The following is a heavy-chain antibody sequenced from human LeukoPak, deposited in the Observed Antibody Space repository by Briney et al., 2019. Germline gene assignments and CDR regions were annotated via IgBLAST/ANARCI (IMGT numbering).Heavy chain of an antibody. D-gene: IGHD2/OR15-2a*01. V-gene: IGHV4-34*01. CDR2: INHSGST. Sequence: SETLSLTCTVSVGSISSYYWSWIRQPPGKGLEWIGEINHSGSTNYNPSLKSRVTISVDTSKNQFSLKLSSVTAADTAVYYCARHVRAIRPFDYWGQGTLVTVSS. CDR1: VGSISSYY. CDR3: ARHVRAIRPFDY. J-gene: IGHJ4*02.